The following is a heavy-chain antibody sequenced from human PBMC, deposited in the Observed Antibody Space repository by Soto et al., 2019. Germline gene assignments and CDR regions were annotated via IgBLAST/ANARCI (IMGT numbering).Heavy chain of an antibody. CDR2: IWYDGSNK. CDR3: GRDRLGGGGLYGMDV. J-gene: IGHJ6*02. V-gene: IGHV3-33*01. Sequence: PGGSLRLSCAASGFTFSSYGMHWVRQAPGKGLEWVAVIWYDGSNKYYADSVKGRFTISRDNSKNTLYLQMNSLRAEDTAVYYCGRDRLGGGGLYGMDVWGQGTTVTVS. CDR1: GFTFSSYG. D-gene: IGHD2-21*01.